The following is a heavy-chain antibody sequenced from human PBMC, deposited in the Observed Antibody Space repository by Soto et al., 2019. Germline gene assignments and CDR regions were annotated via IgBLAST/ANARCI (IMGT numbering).Heavy chain of an antibody. V-gene: IGHV1-2*04. D-gene: IGHD2-2*01. J-gene: IGHJ6*02. CDR1: GYTFTGYY. CDR3: ARVPCSSTSCLDYYGMDV. Sequence: QVQLVQSGAEVKKPGASVKVSCKASGYTFTGYYMHWVRQAPGQGLEWMGWINPNSGGTNYAQKFQGWVTMTRDTSISTAYMELSRLRSGDTAVYYCARVPCSSTSCLDYYGMDVWGQGTTVTVSS. CDR2: INPNSGGT.